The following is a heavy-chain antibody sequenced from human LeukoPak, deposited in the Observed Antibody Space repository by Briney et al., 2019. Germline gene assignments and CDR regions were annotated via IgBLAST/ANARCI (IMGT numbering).Heavy chain of an antibody. CDR3: ATEITMIVVVITDY. D-gene: IGHD3-22*01. V-gene: IGHV3-23*01. CDR1: GFTFSSYA. J-gene: IGHJ4*02. CDR2: ISGSGGST. Sequence: AGGSLRLSCAASGFTFSSYAMSWVRQAPGKGLEWVSAISGSGGSTYYADSVKGRFTISRDNSKNTLHLQMNSLRAEDTAVYYCATEITMIVVVITDYWGQGTLVTVSS.